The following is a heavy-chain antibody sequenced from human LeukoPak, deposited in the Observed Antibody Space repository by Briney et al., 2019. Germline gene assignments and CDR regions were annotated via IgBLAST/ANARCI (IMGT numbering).Heavy chain of an antibody. CDR2: ISGRGGST. CDR3: AKSPRGVAHGMDV. Sequence: PGGSLRLSCAASGFTFRSYAMGWVRQAPGKGLEWVSAISGRGGSTYYADSVKGRFTISRDNSKNTLYLHMSSLRAEDAALYYCAKSPRGVAHGMDVWGQGTTVTVSS. V-gene: IGHV3-23*01. D-gene: IGHD2-15*01. J-gene: IGHJ6*02. CDR1: GFTFRSYA.